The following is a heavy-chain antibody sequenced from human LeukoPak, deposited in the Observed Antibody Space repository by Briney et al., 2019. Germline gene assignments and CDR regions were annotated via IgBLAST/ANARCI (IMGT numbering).Heavy chain of an antibody. Sequence: GGSLRLSCAASGFTFSSYSMNWVRQPPGKGLEWVSAISGSGGSTYYADSVKGRFTISRDNSKNTLYLQMNSLRAEDTAVYYCAKDPKAVAGHYFDYWGQGTLVTVSS. J-gene: IGHJ4*02. CDR3: AKDPKAVAGHYFDY. CDR2: ISGSGGST. D-gene: IGHD6-19*01. V-gene: IGHV3-23*01. CDR1: GFTFSSYS.